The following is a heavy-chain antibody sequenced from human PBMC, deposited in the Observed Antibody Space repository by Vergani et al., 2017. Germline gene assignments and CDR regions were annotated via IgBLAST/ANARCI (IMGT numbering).Heavy chain of an antibody. CDR2: IDHTGRP. CDR1: GGSFTSYH. J-gene: IGHJ6*03. CDR3: ARVNTETNGHLYYYYYMDV. Sequence: QVQLQQWGGGLLKPSETLSLTCVVNGGSFTSYHWTWIRQSPGEGLEWVSDIDHTGRPHYNPSLKSRLTMSVDKSRNQFSMTLNSVTATDTAIYFCARVNTETNGHLYYYYYMDVWGQGTAVTVS. D-gene: IGHD4-11*01. V-gene: IGHV4-34*01.